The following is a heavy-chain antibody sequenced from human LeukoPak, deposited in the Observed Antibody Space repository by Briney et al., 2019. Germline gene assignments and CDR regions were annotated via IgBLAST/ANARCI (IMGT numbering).Heavy chain of an antibody. CDR2: INPDGRDT. D-gene: IGHD2-21*02. V-gene: IGHV3-7*01. CDR3: TSWGDTTAEYFQR. J-gene: IGHJ1*01. Sequence: GGSLRLSCVVSGFTFNRCWMNWARQAPGKGLEWVAHINPDGRDTYYVDSVKGRFTISRDNAQNSTYLQMNSLRVEDTAVYYCTSWGDTTAEYFQRWGQGTLVTVSS. CDR1: GFTFNRCW.